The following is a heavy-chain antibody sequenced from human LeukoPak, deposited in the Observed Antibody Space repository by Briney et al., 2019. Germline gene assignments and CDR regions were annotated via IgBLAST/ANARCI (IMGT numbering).Heavy chain of an antibody. CDR2: IYHSGST. Sequence: SETLSLTCAVSGYSISSGYYWGWIRQPPGKGLEWIGSIYHSGSTYYNPSLKSRVTISVDTSKNQFSLKLSSVTAADTAVYYCARDPGGDNDYYYSYGMDVWGKGTTVTVSS. J-gene: IGHJ6*04. CDR3: ARDPGGDNDYYYSYGMDV. D-gene: IGHD4-17*01. V-gene: IGHV4-38-2*02. CDR1: GYSISSGYY.